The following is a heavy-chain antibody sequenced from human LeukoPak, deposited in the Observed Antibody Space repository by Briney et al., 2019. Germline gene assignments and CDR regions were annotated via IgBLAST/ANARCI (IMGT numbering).Heavy chain of an antibody. D-gene: IGHD1-26*01. CDR2: INWNGGST. Sequence: SGGSLRLSCAASGFTFSNAWMSWVRQAPGKGLEWVSGINWNGGSTGYADSVKGRFTISRDNAKNSLYLQMNSLRAEDTALYYCASGGIYYGAAFDFWGQGSLVTVSA. CDR3: ASGGIYYGAAFDF. J-gene: IGHJ4*02. V-gene: IGHV3-20*04. CDR1: GFTFSNAW.